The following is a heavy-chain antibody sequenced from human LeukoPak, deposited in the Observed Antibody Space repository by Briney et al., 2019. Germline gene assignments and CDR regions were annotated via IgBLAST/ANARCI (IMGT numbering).Heavy chain of an antibody. CDR3: ARPGTSAGSALFISAYYYYGLDV. Sequence: SETLSLTCTVSDGSISTYYWTWIRQPPGKGLEWIGYIDYSGTTNYHPSLRSRVTISVDTSKNQVSLKLSSVTAADTAVYYCARPGTSAGSALFISAYYYYGLDVWGQGTAVTVSS. D-gene: IGHD6-13*01. CDR2: IDYSGTT. J-gene: IGHJ6*02. CDR1: DGSISTYY. V-gene: IGHV4-59*01.